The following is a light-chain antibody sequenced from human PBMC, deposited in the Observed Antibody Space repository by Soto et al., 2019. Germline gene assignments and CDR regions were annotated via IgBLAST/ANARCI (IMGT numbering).Light chain of an antibody. CDR1: QSLRSNF. Sequence: EIVLTQSPGTLSVSPGERATLSCTSSQSLRSNFLAWYQKKPGQAPRLLIYDASSRAAGIPDRFSGSGSGTDFTLTITRLEPEDFAVYHCQQYDGSPRTFGQGTKVDIK. V-gene: IGKV3-20*01. CDR2: DAS. CDR3: QQYDGSPRT. J-gene: IGKJ1*01.